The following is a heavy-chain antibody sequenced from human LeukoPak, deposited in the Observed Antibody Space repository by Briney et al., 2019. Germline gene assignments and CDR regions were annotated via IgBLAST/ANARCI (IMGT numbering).Heavy chain of an antibody. V-gene: IGHV4-4*02. CDR3: ARRGIYYYYYYMDV. D-gene: IGHD1-14*01. Sequence: SETLSLTCTVSGASISGTNWWSWVRQPPGKGLEWIGEIYHSGSTNYNPSLKSRVTISVDKSQNQFSLKLSSVTAADTAVYYCARRGIYYYYYYMDVWGKGTTVTVSS. CDR2: IYHSGST. CDR1: GASISGTNW. J-gene: IGHJ6*03.